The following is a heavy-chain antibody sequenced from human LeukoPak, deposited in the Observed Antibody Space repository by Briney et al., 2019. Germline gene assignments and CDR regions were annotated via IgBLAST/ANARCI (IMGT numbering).Heavy chain of an antibody. J-gene: IGHJ4*02. V-gene: IGHV3-23*01. Sequence: GGSLRLSCPVSGFTFNNYAMIWVRQAPGKGLEWVSGISGSGGSTYYADSVKGRFRISRDNSKNTLYLQMNGLRVDDTAVYYCARSSVEMATVDYWGQGTLVTVSS. D-gene: IGHD5-24*01. CDR1: GFTFNNYA. CDR2: ISGSGGST. CDR3: ARSSVEMATVDY.